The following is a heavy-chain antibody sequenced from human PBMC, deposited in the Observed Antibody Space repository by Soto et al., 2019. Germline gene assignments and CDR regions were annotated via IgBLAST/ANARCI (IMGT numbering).Heavy chain of an antibody. J-gene: IGHJ3*02. D-gene: IGHD2-15*01. CDR2: IKSKTDGGTT. Sequence: GGSLRLSCAASGFTFSNAWMSWVRQAPGKGLEWVGRIKSKTDGGTTDYAAPVKGRFTISRDDSKNTLYLQMNSLKTEDTAVYYCTTVPIVVVVGGAFDIWGQGTMVTVSS. CDR1: GFTFSNAW. V-gene: IGHV3-15*01. CDR3: TTVPIVVVVGGAFDI.